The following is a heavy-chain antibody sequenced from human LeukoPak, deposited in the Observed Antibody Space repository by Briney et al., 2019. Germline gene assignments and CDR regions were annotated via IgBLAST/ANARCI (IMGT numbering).Heavy chain of an antibody. CDR2: ISYDGSNK. J-gene: IGHJ6*03. D-gene: IGHD5-12*01. Sequence: GGSLRLSCAASGFTFSSYAMHWVRQAPGKGLEWVAVISYDGSNKYYADSVKGRFIISRDNSKNTLYLQMNSLRAEDTAVYYCAKDTVKVTTIRRVPHYMDVWGKGTTVTISS. CDR1: GFTFSSYA. CDR3: AKDTVKVTTIRRVPHYMDV. V-gene: IGHV3-30-3*02.